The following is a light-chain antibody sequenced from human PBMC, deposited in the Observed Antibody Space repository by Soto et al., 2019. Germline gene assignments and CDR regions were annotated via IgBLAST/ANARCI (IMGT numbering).Light chain of an antibody. V-gene: IGLV2-14*01. CDR3: FSYTSSSTWV. Sequence: QSVLTQPASVSGSPGQSITISCTGTSSDVGGYNYLSWYQQHPDKAPNLIIYEVTNRPSGVSNRFSGSKSGNTASLTISGLRAEDEADYYCFSYTSSSTWVFGGGTKLTVL. CDR1: SSDVGGYNY. J-gene: IGLJ3*02. CDR2: EVT.